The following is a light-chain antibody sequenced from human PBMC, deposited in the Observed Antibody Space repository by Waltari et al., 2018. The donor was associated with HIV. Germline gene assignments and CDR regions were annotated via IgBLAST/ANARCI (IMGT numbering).Light chain of an antibody. CDR1: SSDVGSYNL. CDR3: CSYAGSSTFPYV. V-gene: IGLV2-23*03. J-gene: IGLJ1*01. Sequence: QSALTQPASVSGSPGQSITISCTGTSSDVGSYNLVSWYQQHPGKAPKLMIYEGSKRPSGVSNRFSGSKSGNTASLTISGLQAEDEADYYCCSYAGSSTFPYVFGTGTKVT. CDR2: EGS.